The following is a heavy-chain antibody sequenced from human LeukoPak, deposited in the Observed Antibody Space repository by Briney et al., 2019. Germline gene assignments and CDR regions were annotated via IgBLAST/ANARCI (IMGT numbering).Heavy chain of an antibody. V-gene: IGHV4-4*07. CDR3: ARVSPAAMGDNWFDP. J-gene: IGHJ5*02. CDR2: IYTSGST. D-gene: IGHD2-2*01. Sequence: SETLSLTCTVSGGSISSYYWSWIRQPAGKGLEWIGRIYTSGSTNYNPSLKSRVTMSVDTSKNQFSLKLSSVTAADTAVYYCARVSPAAMGDNWFDPWGQGTLVTVSS. CDR1: GGSISSYY.